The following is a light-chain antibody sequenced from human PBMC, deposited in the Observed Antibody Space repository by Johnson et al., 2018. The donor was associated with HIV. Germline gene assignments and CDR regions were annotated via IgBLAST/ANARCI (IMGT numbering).Light chain of an antibody. CDR1: NSNFGNYY. V-gene: IGLV1-51*01. J-gene: IGLJ1*01. CDR3: GTWDSSLSVFYV. CDR2: DNN. Sequence: QSVLTQPPSVSAAPGQKVTISCSGNNSNFGNYYLSWYQHLPGTAPKLLIYDNNKRPSGIPDRFSGSKSGTSATLGITGLQTGDEADYYCGTWDSSLSVFYVFGTGTKFTVL.